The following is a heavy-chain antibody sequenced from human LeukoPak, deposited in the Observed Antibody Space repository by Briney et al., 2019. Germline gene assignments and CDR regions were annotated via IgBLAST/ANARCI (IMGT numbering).Heavy chain of an antibody. D-gene: IGHD3-10*01. CDR2: INHSGST. CDR3: ARGPANYYGSGSYRSYYFDY. V-gene: IGHV4-34*01. J-gene: IGHJ4*02. CDR1: GGSFSGYY. Sequence: SETLSLTCAVYGGSFSGYYWSWIRQPPGKGLEWIGEINHSGSTNYNPSLKSRVTISVDTSKNQFSLKLSSVTAADTAVYYCARGPANYYGSGSYRSYYFDYWGQGTLVTVSS.